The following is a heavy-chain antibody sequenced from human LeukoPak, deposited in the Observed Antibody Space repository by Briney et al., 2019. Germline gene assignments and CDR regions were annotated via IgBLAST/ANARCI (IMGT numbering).Heavy chain of an antibody. CDR3: ARVSYDEHY. V-gene: IGHV1-18*01. CDR2: ISAYTDNT. J-gene: IGHJ4*02. CDR1: GYTFTSYA. D-gene: IGHD3-22*01. Sequence: ASVKVSCKASGYTFTSYAITWVRQAPGQGLEWMGWISAYTDNTNYAQKLQGRVTMTTDTSTSTAYMELRSLRSDDTAVYYCARVSYDEHYWGQGTLVTVSS.